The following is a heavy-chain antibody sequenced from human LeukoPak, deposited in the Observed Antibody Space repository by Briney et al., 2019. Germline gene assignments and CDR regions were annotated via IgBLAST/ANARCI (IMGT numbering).Heavy chain of an antibody. CDR1: GGSISSGGYY. D-gene: IGHD6-19*01. J-gene: IGHJ4*02. V-gene: IGHV4-31*03. CDR2: IYYSGGT. Sequence: SETLSLTCTVSGGSISSGGYYWSWIRQHPGKGLEWIGFIYYSGGTFFNPSLKSRVTMSVDTSKNQFSLQLTSVTAADAAVYYCARSSDSSGYYGGGIIDYWGQGALVTVSS. CDR3: ARSSDSSGYYGGGIIDY.